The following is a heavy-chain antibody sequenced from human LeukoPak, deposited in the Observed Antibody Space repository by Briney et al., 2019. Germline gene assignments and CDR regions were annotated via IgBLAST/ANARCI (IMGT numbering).Heavy chain of an antibody. CDR2: ITGTGST. D-gene: IGHD4-17*01. CDR1: GFTFNNFA. Sequence: GGSLGLSCAASGFTFNNFAMNWVRQAPGKGLEWVSAITGTGSTYYADSVRGRFTISRDISTAILFLQMNSLRGEDTALYYCAKSTVTTTAAYDIWGRGTVVTISS. J-gene: IGHJ3*02. V-gene: IGHV3-23*01. CDR3: AKSTVTTTAAYDI.